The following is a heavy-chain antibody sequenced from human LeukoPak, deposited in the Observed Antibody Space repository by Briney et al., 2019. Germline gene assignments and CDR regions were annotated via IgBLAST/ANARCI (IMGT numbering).Heavy chain of an antibody. Sequence: SGGSLRLSCAASGFTFSDYYMSWIRQAPGKGLEWVSYISTSGSTIYYADSVKGRFTISRDNAKNSLYLQMNSLRAEDTAVYYCARDKSLYCSGDSCYSRGDYWGQGTLVTVSS. D-gene: IGHD2-15*01. CDR3: ARDKSLYCSGDSCYSRGDY. V-gene: IGHV3-11*01. CDR2: ISTSGSTI. J-gene: IGHJ4*02. CDR1: GFTFSDYY.